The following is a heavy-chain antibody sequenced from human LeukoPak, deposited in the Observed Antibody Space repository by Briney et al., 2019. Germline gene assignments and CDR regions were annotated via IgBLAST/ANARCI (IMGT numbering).Heavy chain of an antibody. V-gene: IGHV1-69*05. D-gene: IGHD3-22*01. Sequence: SVKVSCKASVGTFSSYAISWVRQPPGQGLEWMGGILPIFGTANYAQKFQGRVTITTDESTSTAYMELSSLRSEDTAVYYCARESSSGYYYWGQGTLVTVSS. CDR3: ARESSSGYYY. CDR2: ILPIFGTA. J-gene: IGHJ4*02. CDR1: VGTFSSYA.